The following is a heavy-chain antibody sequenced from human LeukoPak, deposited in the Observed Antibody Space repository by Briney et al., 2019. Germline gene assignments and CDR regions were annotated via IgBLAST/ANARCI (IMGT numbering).Heavy chain of an antibody. CDR2: INPDGGST. CDR1: GYIFTNYY. CDR3: TRAIGGWSAAEYFQH. V-gene: IGHV1-46*03. J-gene: IGHJ1*01. Sequence: ASVKVSCKASGYIFTNYYMQWVRQAPGQGLEWVGIINPDGGSTSYAQKFQGRVAMTRDTSTSTLYMELSSLRSEDTAVYYCTRAIGGWSAAEYFQHWGQGTLVTVSS. D-gene: IGHD6-19*01.